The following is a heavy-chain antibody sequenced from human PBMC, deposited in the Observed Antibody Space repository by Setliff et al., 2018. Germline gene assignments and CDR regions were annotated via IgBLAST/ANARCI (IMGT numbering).Heavy chain of an antibody. V-gene: IGHV4-34*12. J-gene: IGHJ4*02. CDR3: ARSFSRREKFLLDY. CDR2: IIHNEDI. CDR1: GGSFSGYY. Sequence: SETLSLTCAVYGGSFSGYYWSWIRQPPGKRLEWIGEIIHNEDINYNPSLKSRVTISMDSSKNQFSLRVSSVTAADTAVYYCARSFSRREKFLLDYWGQGALVTVSS.